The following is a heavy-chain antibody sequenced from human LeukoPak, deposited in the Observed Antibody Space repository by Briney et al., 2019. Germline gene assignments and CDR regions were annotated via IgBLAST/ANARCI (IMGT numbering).Heavy chain of an antibody. J-gene: IGHJ3*02. D-gene: IGHD1-14*01. Sequence: SETLSLTCTVSGDSISSSPYFCGWLRQPPGKGLEWIGSINYSGNTYFNPSLQSRVAISVDTSKNQFSLKLSSLTAADTAVYSCARPSGRNWNAFDIWGQGTLVTVSS. CDR2: INYSGNT. V-gene: IGHV4-39*01. CDR3: ARPSGRNWNAFDI. CDR1: GDSISSSPYF.